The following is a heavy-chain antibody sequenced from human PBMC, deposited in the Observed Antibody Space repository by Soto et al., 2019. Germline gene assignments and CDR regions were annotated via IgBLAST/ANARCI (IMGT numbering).Heavy chain of an antibody. V-gene: IGHV3-7*01. D-gene: IGHD2-15*01. J-gene: IGHJ4*02. CDR2: IKQDGSEK. Sequence: GGSLRLSCAASGFTFRNYWRSWVRQAQGKGLEWVANIKQDGSEKYYVDSVKGRFTISRDNAKNSLYLQMNSLRAEDTAVYYCAIGFSCSGGSCLDCEHFESLGQGTLVTVSS. CDR1: GFTFRNYW. CDR3: AIGFSCSGGSCLDCEHFES.